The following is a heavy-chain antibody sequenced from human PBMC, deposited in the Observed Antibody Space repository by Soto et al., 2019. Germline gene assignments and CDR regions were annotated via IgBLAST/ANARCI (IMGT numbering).Heavy chain of an antibody. J-gene: IGHJ6*02. D-gene: IGHD6-19*01. CDR2: IIPIFGTA. V-gene: IGHV1-69*06. CDR1: GGTFSSYA. CDR3: ARRAVAVAGTCYYYGMDV. Sequence: SVKVSCKASGGTFSSYAISWVRQAPGQGLEWMGGIIPIFGTANYAQKFQGRVTITADKSTSTAYMELSSLRSEDTAVYYCARRAVAVAGTCYYYGMDVWGQGTTVTVSS.